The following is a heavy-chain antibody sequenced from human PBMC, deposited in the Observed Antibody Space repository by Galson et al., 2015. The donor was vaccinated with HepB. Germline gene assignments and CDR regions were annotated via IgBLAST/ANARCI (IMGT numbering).Heavy chain of an antibody. CDR2: TYYRSKWYN. CDR1: GDSVSSNSAA. D-gene: IGHD3-3*01. V-gene: IGHV6-1*01. J-gene: IGHJ3*02. CDR3: ARDLERAFDI. Sequence: AISGDSVSSNSAAWNWIRQPPSRGLEWLGRTYYRSKWYNDYAVSVKSRITINPDTSKNQFSLQLNSVTPEDTAVYYCARDLERAFDIWGQGTMVTVSS.